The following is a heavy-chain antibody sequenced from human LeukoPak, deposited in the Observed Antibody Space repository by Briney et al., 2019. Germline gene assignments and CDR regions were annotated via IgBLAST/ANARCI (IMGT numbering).Heavy chain of an antibody. J-gene: IGHJ5*02. D-gene: IGHD3-3*01. Sequence: SETLSLTCTVSGGPISSYYWSWIRQPPRKGLEWIGYIYYSGSTNYNPSLKSRVTISVDTSKNQSSLKLSSVTAADTAVYYCARGPSRITIFGVVTASRNWFDPWGQGTLVTVSS. CDR3: ARGPSRITIFGVVTASRNWFDP. CDR1: GGPISSYY. CDR2: IYYSGST. V-gene: IGHV4-59*01.